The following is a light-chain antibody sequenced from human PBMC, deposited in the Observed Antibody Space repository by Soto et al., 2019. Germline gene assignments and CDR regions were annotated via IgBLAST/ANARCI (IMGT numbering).Light chain of an antibody. Sequence: IMLTQTPGTLSLSPGERATLSCRASQSFSSSYLALYQQKPGQAPRLLIYDASNRATGIPARFSGSGSGTDFTLTISRLEPDDFAVYHCQKYGTFGQGTRLEI. CDR2: DAS. V-gene: IGKV3-20*01. J-gene: IGKJ5*01. CDR1: QSFSSSY. CDR3: QKYGT.